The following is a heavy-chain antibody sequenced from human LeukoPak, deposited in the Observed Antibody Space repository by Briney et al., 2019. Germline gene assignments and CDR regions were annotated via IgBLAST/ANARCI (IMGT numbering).Heavy chain of an antibody. CDR1: GGTFSSYA. V-gene: IGHV1-69*04. Sequence: GASVKVSCKAPGGTFSSYAISWVQQAPGQGLEWMGRIIPILGIANYAQKFQGRVTITADKSTSTAYMELSSLRSEDTAVYYCARSIAAAGTGWFDPWGQGTLVTVSS. CDR2: IIPILGIA. CDR3: ARSIAAAGTGWFDP. J-gene: IGHJ5*02. D-gene: IGHD6-13*01.